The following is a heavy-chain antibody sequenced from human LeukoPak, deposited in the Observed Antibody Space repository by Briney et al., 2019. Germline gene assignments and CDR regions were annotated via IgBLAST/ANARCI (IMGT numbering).Heavy chain of an antibody. CDR2: IYHSGST. CDR1: GYSISSGYY. V-gene: IGHV4-38-2*01. CDR3: AGNYYDSSGYDY. Sequence: SETLSLTCAVSGYSISSGYYWGWIRQPPGKGLEWIGSIYHSGSTYHNPSLKSRVTISVDTSKNQFSLKLSSVTAADTAVYYCAGNYYDSSGYDYWGQGTLVTVSS. D-gene: IGHD3-22*01. J-gene: IGHJ4*02.